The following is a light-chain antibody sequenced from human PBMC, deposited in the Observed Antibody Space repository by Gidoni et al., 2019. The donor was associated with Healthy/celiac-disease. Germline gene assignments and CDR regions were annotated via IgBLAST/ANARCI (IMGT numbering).Light chain of an antibody. CDR3: QQYNCYSS. J-gene: IGKJ2*03. CDR2: TAS. CDR1: QSISSW. Sequence: DSESTQAPSTRSASVGDRVTITCRASQSISSWLAWYQQTPGKPPKLMIYTASSLESVVPSWFSGSGSGTDFTLTISLLPPDDFATYYFQQYNCYSSFGQGTKLEIK. V-gene: IGKV1-5*03.